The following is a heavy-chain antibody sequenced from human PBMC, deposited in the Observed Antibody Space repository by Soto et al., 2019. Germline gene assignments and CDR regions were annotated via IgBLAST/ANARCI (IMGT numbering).Heavy chain of an antibody. J-gene: IGHJ4*02. CDR2: IYWDGDK. CDR3: AHRLLAAAGTSFDF. Sequence: QITLTESGPTLVKPTQTLMLTCTFSGFSLNTGGVAVNWIRQPPGKAPEWLALIYWDGDKRYSPSLKHRLTITKDTSKSQVVLSMTNMGPDDTGNYYCAHRLLAAAGTSFDFWGQGTLVTVSS. CDR1: GFSLNTGGVA. V-gene: IGHV2-5*02. D-gene: IGHD6-13*01.